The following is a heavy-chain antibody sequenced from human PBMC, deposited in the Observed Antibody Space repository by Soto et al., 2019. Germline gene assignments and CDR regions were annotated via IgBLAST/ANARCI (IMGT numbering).Heavy chain of an antibody. CDR2: IWYDGSNK. D-gene: IGHD3-22*01. J-gene: IGHJ3*02. CDR3: AREGYYDSSGYYGNDAFDI. V-gene: IGHV3-33*01. Sequence: QVQLVESGGGVVQPGRSLRLSCAASGFTFSSYGMHWVRQAPGKGLEWVAVIWYDGSNKYYADSVKGRFTISRDNSKNTLYLKMNSLRAEDTAVYYCAREGYYDSSGYYGNDAFDIWGQGTMVTVSS. CDR1: GFTFSSYG.